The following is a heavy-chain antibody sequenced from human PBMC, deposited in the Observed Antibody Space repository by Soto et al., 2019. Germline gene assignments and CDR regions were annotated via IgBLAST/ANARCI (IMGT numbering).Heavy chain of an antibody. Sequence: PSETLSLTCKVSGAPISSGDYYWSCVRQAPGKGREGIGYIYYSGSTYYNPSLKRRLDISLDVSKNVLSLRLTSVAASDTAVYFCARVGYGVEKFAYWGPGMSVPVSS. D-gene: IGHD4-17*01. CDR3: ARVGYGVEKFAY. CDR1: GAPISSGDYY. V-gene: IGHV4-30-4*01. J-gene: IGHJ4*02. CDR2: IYYSGST.